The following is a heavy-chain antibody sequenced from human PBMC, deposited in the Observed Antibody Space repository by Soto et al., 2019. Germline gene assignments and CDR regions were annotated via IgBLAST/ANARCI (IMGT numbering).Heavy chain of an antibody. Sequence: SETLSLTCAVYGGSFIGYDWSWIRQPPGKGLEWIGEINHSGSTNYNPSLKSRVTISVDTSKNQFSLKLSYVTAADTAVYYCARGRCSSTSCYRYYYYGMDVWGQGTTVTVSS. CDR1: GGSFIGYD. D-gene: IGHD2-2*01. V-gene: IGHV4-34*01. J-gene: IGHJ6*01. CDR3: ARGRCSSTSCYRYYYYGMDV. CDR2: INHSGST.